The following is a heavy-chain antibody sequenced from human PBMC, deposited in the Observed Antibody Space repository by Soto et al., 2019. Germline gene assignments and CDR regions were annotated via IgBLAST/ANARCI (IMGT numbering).Heavy chain of an antibody. Sequence: GGSLRLSCAASGFTFSDYYMSWIRQAPGKGLEWVAYISSSSTYTNYADSVKGRFTISRDNAKNSLYLQMNSLRAEDTAVYYCAREKNPGIADYWGQGTLVTVSS. CDR3: AREKNPGIADY. CDR1: GFTFSDYY. J-gene: IGHJ4*02. V-gene: IGHV3-11*05. D-gene: IGHD6-13*01. CDR2: ISSSSTYT.